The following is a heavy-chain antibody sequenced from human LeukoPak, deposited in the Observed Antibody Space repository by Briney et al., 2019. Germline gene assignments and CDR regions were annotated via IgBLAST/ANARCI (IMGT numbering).Heavy chain of an antibody. Sequence: ASETLSLTCTVSGGSISTYYWNWIRQPPGKGLEWIGYIYYSGTTNYNPSLKSRVTISVDTSKNQFSLKLSSVTAADTAVYYCARQSRTKEGIWFDPWGQGTLVTVSS. V-gene: IGHV4-59*08. CDR1: GGSISTYY. J-gene: IGHJ5*02. CDR2: IYYSGTT. CDR3: ARQSRTKEGIWFDP.